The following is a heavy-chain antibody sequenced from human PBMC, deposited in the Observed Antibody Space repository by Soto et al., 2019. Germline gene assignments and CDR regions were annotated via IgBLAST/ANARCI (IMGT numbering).Heavy chain of an antibody. D-gene: IGHD6-6*01. Sequence: SETLSLTCAVCGDSISRGGYSWTWIRQPPGKALEWIGNIYDSGSTSYNPSLKSRVTMSVDTSKNQFSLKLTSVTAADTAVYFCARGSSSYYDYGMDVWGQRITVTVSS. CDR2: IYDSGST. CDR3: ARGSSSYYDYGMDV. V-gene: IGHV4-30-2*01. CDR1: GDSISRGGYS. J-gene: IGHJ6*02.